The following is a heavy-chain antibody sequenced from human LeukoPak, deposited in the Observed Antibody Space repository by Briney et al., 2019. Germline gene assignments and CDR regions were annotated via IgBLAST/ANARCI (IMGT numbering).Heavy chain of an antibody. CDR3: AKDRVGSTHFDY. J-gene: IGHJ4*02. D-gene: IGHD1-26*01. CDR1: GFTFSSYA. Sequence: PGGSLRLSCAASGFTFSSYAMGSVRQAPGKGLVWVSVISGSGGSTYYADSVKGRFTISRDNSKNTLYMQMNSLRAEDTAVYYCAKDRVGSTHFDYWGQGTLVTVSS. CDR2: ISGSGGST. V-gene: IGHV3-23*01.